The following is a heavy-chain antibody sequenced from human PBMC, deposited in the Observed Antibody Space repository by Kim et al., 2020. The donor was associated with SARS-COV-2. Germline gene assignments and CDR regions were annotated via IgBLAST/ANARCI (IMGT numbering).Heavy chain of an antibody. D-gene: IGHD3-10*01. Sequence: YNADSVKGRFTISRDNSKNTLYLQMNSLRAEDTAVYYCAKGGSGTIMFDYWGQGTLVTVSS. J-gene: IGHJ4*02. CDR3: AKGGSGTIMFDY. V-gene: IGHV3-23*01.